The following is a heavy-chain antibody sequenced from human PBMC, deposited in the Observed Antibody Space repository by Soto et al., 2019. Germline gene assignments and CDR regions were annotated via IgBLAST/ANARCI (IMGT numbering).Heavy chain of an antibody. V-gene: IGHV6-1*01. Sequence: SQTLSLTCAISGDSVSNNSVAWNWVRQSPSRGLEWLGRTYYRSKWHSGYAVSVRSRVSISPDTSKNRFSLQLNSVTPGDTAVYYCARSGPGGYIDHWGRGTLVTVSS. CDR2: TYYRSKWHS. CDR1: GDSVSNNSVA. CDR3: ARSGPGGYIDH. J-gene: IGHJ4*02. D-gene: IGHD2-15*01.